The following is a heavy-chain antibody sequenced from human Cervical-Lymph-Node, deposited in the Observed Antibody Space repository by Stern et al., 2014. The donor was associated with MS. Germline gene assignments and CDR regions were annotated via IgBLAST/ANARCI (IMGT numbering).Heavy chain of an antibody. V-gene: IGHV1-69*01. CDR1: GGTFSSYA. Sequence: VQLVESGAEVKKPGSSVKVSCKASGGTFSSYAISWVRQAPGQGLEWMGWIIPIFGTANYAQKFQGRVTITADESTSTAYMELSSLRSEDTTVYYCARCRKWSSVMPGPYYFDYWGQGTLVTVSS. CDR2: IIPIFGTA. D-gene: IGHD3-16*01. CDR3: ARCRKWSSVMPGPYYFDY. J-gene: IGHJ4*02.